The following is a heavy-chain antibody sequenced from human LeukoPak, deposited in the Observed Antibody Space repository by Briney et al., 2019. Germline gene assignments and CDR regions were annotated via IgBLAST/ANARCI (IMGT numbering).Heavy chain of an antibody. CDR3: ARAVVAAAGSFDY. CDR1: GYTFTGYY. Sequence: ASVKVSCKASGYTFTGYYMHWVRQAPGQGLEWMGWINPNSGGTNYAQKFQGRVTMTRDTSISTAYMGLSRLRSDDTAVYYCARAVVAAAGSFDYWGQGTLVTASS. D-gene: IGHD6-13*01. CDR2: INPNSGGT. J-gene: IGHJ4*02. V-gene: IGHV1-2*02.